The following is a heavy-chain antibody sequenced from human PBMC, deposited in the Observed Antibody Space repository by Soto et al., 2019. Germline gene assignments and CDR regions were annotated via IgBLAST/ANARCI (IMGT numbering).Heavy chain of an antibody. CDR3: ARLDCSGGSCYPGFYYYYYMDV. D-gene: IGHD2-15*01. J-gene: IGHJ6*03. Sequence: KQSQTLSLPCTVSGGSISSSSYYWGWIRQPPGKGLEWIGSIYYSGSTYYNPSLKSRVTISVDTSKNQFSLKLSSVTAADTAVYYCARLDCSGGSCYPGFYYYYYMDVWGKGTTVTVSS. CDR2: IYYSGST. V-gene: IGHV4-39*01. CDR1: GGSISSSSYY.